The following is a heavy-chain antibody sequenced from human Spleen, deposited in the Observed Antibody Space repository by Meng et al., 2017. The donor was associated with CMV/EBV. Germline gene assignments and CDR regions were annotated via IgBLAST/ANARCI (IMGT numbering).Heavy chain of an antibody. J-gene: IGHJ6*02. Sequence: GGSLRLSCAASGFTFSSYAMHWVRQAPGKGLEWVAVISYDGSNKYYADSVKGRFTISRDNSKNTLYLQMNSLRAEDTAVYYCAEDRAGYCSRTTCYTSLGMDVWGQGTTVTVSS. CDR2: ISYDGSNK. D-gene: IGHD2-2*02. CDR1: GFTFSSYA. V-gene: IGHV3-30*04. CDR3: AEDRAGYCSRTTCYTSLGMDV.